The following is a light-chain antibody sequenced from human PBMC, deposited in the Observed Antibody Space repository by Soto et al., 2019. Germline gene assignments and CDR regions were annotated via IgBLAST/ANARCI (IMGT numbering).Light chain of an antibody. CDR2: TDN. J-gene: IGLJ1*01. CDR1: SSNIGINT. CDR3: QAWDDSLNGIYV. Sequence: QSLLTQPPSASWTPVQRVTISCSGSSSNIGINTVNWYQQVPGTAPKLLIYTDNQRPSGVPDRFSGSKSGTSASLAISGLQSEDEADYYCQAWDDSLNGIYVFGNGTKVTVL. V-gene: IGLV1-44*01.